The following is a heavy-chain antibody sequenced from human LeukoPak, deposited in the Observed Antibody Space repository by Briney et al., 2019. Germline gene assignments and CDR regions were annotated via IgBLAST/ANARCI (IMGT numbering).Heavy chain of an antibody. CDR2: IYPGDSDT. J-gene: IGHJ4*02. D-gene: IGHD3-22*01. CDR1: GYIFTNYW. V-gene: IGHV5-51*01. CDR3: ARLLNYDDLDY. Sequence: GESLKISCKGSGYIFTNYWIGWVRQMPGKGLEWMGIIYPGDSDTRYSPSFQGQVTISADKSITTAYLQWSSLKASDTAMYYCARLLNYDDLDYWGQGTLVTVSS.